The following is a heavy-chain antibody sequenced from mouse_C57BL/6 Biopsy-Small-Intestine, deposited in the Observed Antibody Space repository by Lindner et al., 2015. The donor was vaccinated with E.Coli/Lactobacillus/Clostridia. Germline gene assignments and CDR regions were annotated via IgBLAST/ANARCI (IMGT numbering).Heavy chain of an antibody. CDR3: ARPFYYAMDY. V-gene: IGHV5-17*01. Sequence: VQLQESGGGLVKPGGSLKLSCAASGFTFSDYGMHWVRQAPEKGLEWIAYISGGSSTIYYADTVKGRFTISRDNAKNTLFLQVTSLRSEDTAMYYCARPFYYAMDYWGQGTSVTVSS. CDR2: ISGGSSTI. CDR1: GFTFSDYG. J-gene: IGHJ4*01.